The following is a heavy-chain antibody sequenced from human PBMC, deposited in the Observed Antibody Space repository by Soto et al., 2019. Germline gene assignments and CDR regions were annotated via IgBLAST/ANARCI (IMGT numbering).Heavy chain of an antibody. Sequence: EVQLLESGGGLVQPGGSLRLSCAASGFTFSSYAMSWVRQAPGKGLVWVSRINSDGSSTSYADSVKGRFTISRDNAKNTLYLQMNSLRAEDTAVYYCARVLAVAGRALSDAFDIWGQGTMVTVSS. D-gene: IGHD6-19*01. V-gene: IGHV3-74*02. CDR1: GFTFSSYA. J-gene: IGHJ3*02. CDR3: ARVLAVAGRALSDAFDI. CDR2: INSDGSST.